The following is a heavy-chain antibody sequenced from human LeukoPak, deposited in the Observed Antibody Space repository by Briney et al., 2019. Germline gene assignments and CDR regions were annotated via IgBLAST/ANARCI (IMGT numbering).Heavy chain of an antibody. J-gene: IGHJ4*02. V-gene: IGHV1-46*01. CDR2: INPSGGST. D-gene: IGHD3-10*01. Sequence: ASVKVSCKASGYTFTSYYMHWVRQAPGQGLEWMGIINPSGGSTSYAQKFQGRVTVTRDTSTSTVYMELSSLRSEDTAVYYCAIDPPSPLLLWFGELLAPPVYWGQGTLVTVSS. CDR1: GYTFTSYY. CDR3: AIDPPSPLLLWFGELLAPPVY.